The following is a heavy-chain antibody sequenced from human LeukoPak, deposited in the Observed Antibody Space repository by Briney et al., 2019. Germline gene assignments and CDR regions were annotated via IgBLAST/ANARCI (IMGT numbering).Heavy chain of an antibody. D-gene: IGHD1-14*01. Sequence: GGSLRLPCAASGFTFSSYGMHWVRQAPGKGLEWVAVISYDGSNKYYADSVKGRFTISRDNSKNTLYLQMNSLRAEDTAVYYCARDRGNQRGYYYYYMDVWGKGTTVTVSS. CDR2: ISYDGSNK. V-gene: IGHV3-30*03. CDR1: GFTFSSYG. J-gene: IGHJ6*03. CDR3: ARDRGNQRGYYYYYMDV.